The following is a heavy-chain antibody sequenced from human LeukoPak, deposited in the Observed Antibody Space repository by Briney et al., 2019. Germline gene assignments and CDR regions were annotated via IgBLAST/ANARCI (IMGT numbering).Heavy chain of an antibody. V-gene: IGHV1-69*01. J-gene: IGHJ5*02. D-gene: IGHD2-8*01. CDR3: ARSYLVFNWFDP. CDR2: IIPIFGTT. Sequence: GSSVKVSFKASGGTFNNYAVSWVRQAPGQGLEWLGGIIPIFGTTNYTQNFQGRITITADESTNTAYMELSSLRSDDTAVYYCARSYLVFNWFDPWGQGTLVTVSS. CDR1: GGTFNNYA.